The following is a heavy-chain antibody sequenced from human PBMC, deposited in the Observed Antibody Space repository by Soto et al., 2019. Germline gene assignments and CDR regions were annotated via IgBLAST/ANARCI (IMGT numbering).Heavy chain of an antibody. CDR2: IYYSGST. Sequence: SETLSLTCTVSGGSISSSSYYWGWIRQPPGKGLEWIGSIYYSGSTYYNPSLKSRVTISVDTSKNQFSLKLSSVTAADTAVYYCARTLGDRSRTSCYVYYYYYYMDVWGKGTTVTVSS. CDR3: ARTLGDRSRTSCYVYYYYYYMDV. V-gene: IGHV4-39*01. D-gene: IGHD2-2*01. CDR1: GGSISSSSYY. J-gene: IGHJ6*03.